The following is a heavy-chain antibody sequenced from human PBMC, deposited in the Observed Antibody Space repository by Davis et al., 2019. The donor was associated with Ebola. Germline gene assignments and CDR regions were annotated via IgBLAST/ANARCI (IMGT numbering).Heavy chain of an antibody. CDR3: ARAFYTVRP. CDR1: GFPITNYW. V-gene: IGHV3-74*01. D-gene: IGHD3-16*01. J-gene: IGHJ4*02. CDR2: VSPDGSAT. Sequence: HTGGSLRLSCAVSGFPITNYWTHWVRQAPGKGLVWVSRVSPDGSATGYADSVRGRFTISRDNAKNSLYLPLLSLCAEDPAVYYCARAFYTVRPWGQVTLLTVSS.